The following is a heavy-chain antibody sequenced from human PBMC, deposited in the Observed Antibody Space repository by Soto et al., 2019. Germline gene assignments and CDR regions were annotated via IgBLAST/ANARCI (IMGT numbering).Heavy chain of an antibody. CDR3: AKPPHYYDSSDYHA. V-gene: IGHV3-23*01. CDR1: GFTFSSYA. CDR2: ISGSGGST. D-gene: IGHD3-22*01. Sequence: GGSLRLSCAASGFTFSSYAMSWVRQAPGKGLEWVSAISGSGGSTYYADSVKGRFTISRDNSKNTLYLQMNSLRAEDTAVYYCAKPPHYYDSSDYHAWGQGTLVTVS. J-gene: IGHJ5*02.